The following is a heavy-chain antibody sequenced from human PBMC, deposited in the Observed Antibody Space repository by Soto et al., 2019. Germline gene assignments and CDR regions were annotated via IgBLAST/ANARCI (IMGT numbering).Heavy chain of an antibody. D-gene: IGHD4-17*01. CDR3: VRDGSKTLRDCFDP. Sequence: SETLSLTCSVSGGSMSKFYWSWIRKTAGKGLEWMGRVYATGTSDYNPSLRSRIAMSVDISKKTFSLRLRSVTAADMGVYYCVRDGSKTLRDCFDPWGQGILVTVSS. V-gene: IGHV4-4*07. CDR1: GGSMSKFY. CDR2: VYATGTS. J-gene: IGHJ5*02.